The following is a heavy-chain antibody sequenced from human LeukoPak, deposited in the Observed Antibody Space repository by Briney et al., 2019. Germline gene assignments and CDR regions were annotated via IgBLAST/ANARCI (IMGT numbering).Heavy chain of an antibody. J-gene: IGHJ4*02. CDR2: IKQDGSEK. D-gene: IGHD5-24*01. CDR1: GFTFSSYW. V-gene: IGHV3-7*01. CDR3: ARRGDGYNSAIDY. Sequence: GGSLRLSCAASGFTFSSYWMSWVRQAPGKGLEWVANIKQDGSEKYYVDSVKGRFTISRDNAKNSLYLQMNSLRAEDTAVYYCARRGDGYNSAIDYWGQGTLVTVSS.